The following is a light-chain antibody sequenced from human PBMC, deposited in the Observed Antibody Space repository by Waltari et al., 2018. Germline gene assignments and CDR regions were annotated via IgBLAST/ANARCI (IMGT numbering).Light chain of an antibody. V-gene: IGLV1-47*01. CDR1: GSNIGTNY. CDR3: AAWDDRLRGPL. CDR2: RDN. Sequence: QSVLTQPPSASGTPGQRVTISCSGSGSNIGTNYPYWSQQHPGMAPRLLIYRDNQRPPGVPDRFSGSQSGTSASLAISGLRSEDEADYYCAAWDDRLRGPLFGGGTKLTVL. J-gene: IGLJ2*01.